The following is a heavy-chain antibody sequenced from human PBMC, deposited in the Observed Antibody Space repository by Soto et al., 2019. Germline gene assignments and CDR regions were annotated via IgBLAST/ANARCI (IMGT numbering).Heavy chain of an antibody. CDR1: GFTFSSYG. J-gene: IGHJ4*02. V-gene: IGHV3-30*18. CDR3: AKDPRFRESLVYYFDY. CDR2: ISYDGSNK. Sequence: QVQLVESGGGVVQPGRSLRLSCAASGFTFSSYGMHWVRQAPGKGLEWVAVISYDGSNKYYADSVKGRFTISRDNSKNTLYLQMNSLRAEDTAVYYCAKDPRFRESLVYYFDYWGQGTLVTVSS. D-gene: IGHD3-10*01.